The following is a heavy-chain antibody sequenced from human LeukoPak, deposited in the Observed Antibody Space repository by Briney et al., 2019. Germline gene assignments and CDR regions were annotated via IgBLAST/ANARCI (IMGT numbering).Heavy chain of an antibody. Sequence: PSETLSLTCIVSYGSISSYYWSWIRQPPGKGLEWIGQIYSSGITNYSPPLKSRVTISVDTSKNQFSLKLTSMTAADTAVYFCARYGGFGSDYWGQGTLLTVSS. J-gene: IGHJ4*02. V-gene: IGHV4-59*01. CDR1: YGSISSYY. CDR2: IYSSGIT. CDR3: ARYGGFGSDY. D-gene: IGHD6-25*01.